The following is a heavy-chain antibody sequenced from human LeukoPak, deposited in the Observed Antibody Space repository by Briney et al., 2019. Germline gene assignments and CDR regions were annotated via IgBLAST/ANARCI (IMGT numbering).Heavy chain of an antibody. J-gene: IGHJ4*02. Sequence: PSETLSLTCTVSGYSISSGYYWGWIRQPPGQGLEWIGSIYHSGSTYYNPSLKSRVTISVDTSKNQFSLKLSSVTAADTAVYYCARPRSSGWYVPFDYWGQGTLVTVSS. CDR3: ARPRSSGWYVPFDY. CDR2: IYHSGST. D-gene: IGHD6-19*01. CDR1: GYSISSGYY. V-gene: IGHV4-38-2*02.